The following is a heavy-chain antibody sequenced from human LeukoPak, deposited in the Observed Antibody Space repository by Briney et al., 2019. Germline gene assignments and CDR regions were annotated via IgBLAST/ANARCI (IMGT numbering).Heavy chain of an antibody. CDR3: ARDGSGGGWRYFDY. CDR2: IYYDGNTK. D-gene: IGHD6-19*01. Sequence: GGSLRLSCVASGFSFSNYGFHWVRQAPGKGLEWVADIYYDGNTKYYGDSVKGRFTISRDNSENTLFLQMNSLRAEDTAVYYCARDGSGGGWRYFDYWGQGALITVSS. J-gene: IGHJ4*02. CDR1: GFSFSNYG. V-gene: IGHV3-33*01.